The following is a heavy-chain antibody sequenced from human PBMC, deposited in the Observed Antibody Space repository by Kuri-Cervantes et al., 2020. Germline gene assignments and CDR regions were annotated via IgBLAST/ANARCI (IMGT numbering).Heavy chain of an antibody. J-gene: IGHJ4*02. CDR3: ARVEPIYGDFFDY. V-gene: IGHV3-30*03. D-gene: IGHD4-17*01. CDR1: GFTFSSYG. CDR2: ISYDGSNK. Sequence: GESLKISCAASGFTFSSYGMHWVRQAPGKGLEWVAVISYDGSNKYYADSVKGRFTISRDNSKNTLYLQMNSLRAEDTAVYYCARVEPIYGDFFDYWGQGTLVTVSS.